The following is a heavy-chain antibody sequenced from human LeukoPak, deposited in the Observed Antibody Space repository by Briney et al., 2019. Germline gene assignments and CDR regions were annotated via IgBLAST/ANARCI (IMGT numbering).Heavy chain of an antibody. J-gene: IGHJ5*02. D-gene: IGHD4-17*01. CDR1: GFTFSNYP. Sequence: GGSLRLSCAASGFTFSNYPMHWVRQAPGKGREWVSVIYSGGSTYYADSVKGRFTISRDNSKDTLYLQMNSLRAEDTAVYYCARNDYGDQGWFDPWGQGTLVTVSS. V-gene: IGHV3-53*01. CDR2: IYSGGST. CDR3: ARNDYGDQGWFDP.